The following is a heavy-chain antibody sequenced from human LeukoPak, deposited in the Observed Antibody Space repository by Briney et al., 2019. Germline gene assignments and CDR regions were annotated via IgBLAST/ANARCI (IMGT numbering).Heavy chain of an antibody. D-gene: IGHD3-10*01. CDR3: ARLWFGYHGDY. CDR2: ISSSSSYI. CDR1: GFTFSSYS. V-gene: IGHV3-21*01. J-gene: IGHJ4*02. Sequence: GGSLRLSCAASGFTFSSYSMNWVRQAPGKGLEWVSSISSSSSYIYYADSVKGRFTISRDNAKNSLYLQMNSLRAEDTAVYYCARLWFGYHGDYWGQGTLVTVSS.